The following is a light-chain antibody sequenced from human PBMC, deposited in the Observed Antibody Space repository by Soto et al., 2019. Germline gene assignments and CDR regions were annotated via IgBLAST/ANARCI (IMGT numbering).Light chain of an antibody. CDR1: SSDVSGYNY. J-gene: IGLJ1*01. CDR3: SSYTTSNTRQIV. Sequence: LTQPASVSGSPGQSITISCTGTSSDVSGYNYVSWYQHHPGKAPKLMIYDVSNRPSGVSNRFSGSKSGNTASLTISGLQPEDEADYYCSSYTTSNTRQIVFGTGTKVTVL. CDR2: DVS. V-gene: IGLV2-14*03.